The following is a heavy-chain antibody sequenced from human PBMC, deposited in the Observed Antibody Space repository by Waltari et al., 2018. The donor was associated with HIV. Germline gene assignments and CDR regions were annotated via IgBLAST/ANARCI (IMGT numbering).Heavy chain of an antibody. CDR1: GYTFTGSG. V-gene: IGHV1-18*01. D-gene: IGHD2-8*02. Sequence: QVQLVQSGTEVKKPGASVKVSCKASGYTFTGSGISWVRQAPGQGLEWMGWISVDNGNTKYAQDGQGRVTMTTDTTTSTAYMELRSLRSDDTALYYCARRGAGCSGITCHFGDYWGQGTLVSVSS. CDR3: ARRGAGCSGITCHFGDY. CDR2: ISVDNGNT. J-gene: IGHJ4*02.